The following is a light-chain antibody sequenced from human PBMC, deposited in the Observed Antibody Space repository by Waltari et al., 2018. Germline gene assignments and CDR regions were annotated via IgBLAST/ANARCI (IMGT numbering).Light chain of an antibody. Sequence: AIQMTQSPSSLSASVGDRVTITCRASQGIRNDLGWYQQKPGKAPKLLFYAASSLQSGVPSRFSGSGSGTDFTLTISSLQPEDFATYYCLQDYNYLWTFGQGTKVEIK. CDR3: LQDYNYLWT. V-gene: IGKV1-6*01. J-gene: IGKJ1*01. CDR1: QGIRND. CDR2: AAS.